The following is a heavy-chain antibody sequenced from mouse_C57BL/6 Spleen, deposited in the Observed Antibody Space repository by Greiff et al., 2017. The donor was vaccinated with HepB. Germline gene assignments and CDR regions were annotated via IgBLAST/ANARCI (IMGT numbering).Heavy chain of an antibody. CDR1: GYTFTSYW. Sequence: QVQLQQPGAELVRPGSSVKLSCKASGYTFTSYWMHWVKQRPIQGLEWIGNIDPSDSETHYNQKFKDKATLTVDKSSSTAYMQLSSLTSEDSAVYYCASAGYDGAFAYWGQGTLVTVSA. J-gene: IGHJ3*01. V-gene: IGHV1-52*01. D-gene: IGHD2-2*01. CDR3: ASAGYDGAFAY. CDR2: IDPSDSET.